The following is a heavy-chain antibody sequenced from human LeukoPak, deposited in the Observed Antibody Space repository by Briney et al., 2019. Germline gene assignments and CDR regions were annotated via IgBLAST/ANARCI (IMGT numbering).Heavy chain of an antibody. Sequence: PGGSLRLSCAASGFTFSSYAMHWVRQAPGKGLEWVAVISYDGSNKYYADSVKGRFTISRDNSKNTLYLQMNRLRAEDTAVYYCARGDCSSTSCYRVSWGQGTLVTVSS. J-gene: IGHJ4*02. CDR1: GFTFSSYA. D-gene: IGHD2-2*02. CDR3: ARGDCSSTSCYRVS. CDR2: ISYDGSNK. V-gene: IGHV3-30-3*01.